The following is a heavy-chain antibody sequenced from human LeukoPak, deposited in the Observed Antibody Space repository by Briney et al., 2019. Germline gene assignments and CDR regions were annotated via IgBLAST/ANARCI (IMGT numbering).Heavy chain of an antibody. CDR3: ARDHIFITGTTEPWFY. D-gene: IGHD1-7*01. J-gene: IGHJ4*02. CDR1: GYTFTSYG. CDR2: IRAYNGNT. Sequence: ASVKVSCKASGYTFTSYGISWVRQAPGQGLEWMGWIRAYNGNTNYAQKLQGRVTMTTDTSTSTAYMELRSLRSDDTAVYYCARDHIFITGTTEPWFYWGQGTLVTVSS. V-gene: IGHV1-18*01.